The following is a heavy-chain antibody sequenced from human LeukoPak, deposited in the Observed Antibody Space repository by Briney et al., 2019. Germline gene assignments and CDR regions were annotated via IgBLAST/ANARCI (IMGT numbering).Heavy chain of an antibody. J-gene: IGHJ4*02. D-gene: IGHD3-22*01. Sequence: ASVKVSCKASGYTFNSYGIIWVRQAPGQGLEGMGWISAYNGDTNYAQKLQGRVTMTTDTSTSTAYMELRSLRSDDTAVYYCATVDSSGYYRLDYWGQGTLVTVSS. V-gene: IGHV1-18*01. CDR1: GYTFNSYG. CDR2: ISAYNGDT. CDR3: ATVDSSGYYRLDY.